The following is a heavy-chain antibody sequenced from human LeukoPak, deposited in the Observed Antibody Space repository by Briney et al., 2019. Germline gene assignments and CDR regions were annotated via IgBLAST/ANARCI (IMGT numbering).Heavy chain of an antibody. V-gene: IGHV3-21*01. CDR1: GFTFSSYS. CDR3: ARALYYYDSRGYCADY. J-gene: IGHJ4*02. CDR2: ISSSSSYI. Sequence: PGGSLRLSCAASGFTFSSYSMNWVRQAPGKGLEWVSSISSSSSYIYYADSVKGRFTISRDNAKNSLYLQMNSLRAEDTAVYYCARALYYYDSRGYCADYWGQGPLVTVSS. D-gene: IGHD3-22*01.